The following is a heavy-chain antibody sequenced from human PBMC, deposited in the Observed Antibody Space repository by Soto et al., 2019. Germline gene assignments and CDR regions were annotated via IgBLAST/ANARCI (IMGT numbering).Heavy chain of an antibody. D-gene: IGHD6-13*01. CDR1: GYTFTMYG. J-gene: IGHJ6*02. CDR2: IIPIFGTA. Sequence: SVKVSCKASGYTFTMYGLSWVRQAPGQGLEWMGGIIPIFGTANYAQKFQGRVTITADESTSTAYMELSSLRSEDTAVYYCARVPRYSSSWYSDYYYGMDVWGQGTTVTVSS. CDR3: ARVPRYSSSWYSDYYYGMDV. V-gene: IGHV1-69*13.